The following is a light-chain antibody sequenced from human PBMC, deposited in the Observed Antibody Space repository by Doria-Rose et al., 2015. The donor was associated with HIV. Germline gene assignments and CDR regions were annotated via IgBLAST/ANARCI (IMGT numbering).Light chain of an antibody. CDR2: DGS. J-gene: IGKJ1*01. CDR3: HQYGTSWT. CDR1: QSFSSTY. Sequence: TQSPGTLSLSPGERATLSCRASQSFSSTYLAWYKQRPGHAPSRRIYDGSASTTGIPDRCSASGSGTDFTLTISRLEPEDFALYYCHQYGTSWTFGQGTKVEI. V-gene: IGKV3-20*01.